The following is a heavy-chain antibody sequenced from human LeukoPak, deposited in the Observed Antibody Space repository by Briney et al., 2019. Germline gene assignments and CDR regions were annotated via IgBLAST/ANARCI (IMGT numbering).Heavy chain of an antibody. V-gene: IGHV3-23*01. CDR2: ISGSGGST. D-gene: IGHD3-10*01. CDR3: VRDVGAVRGEVYFDY. J-gene: IGHJ4*02. CDR1: GFTFSSYG. Sequence: GGSLRLSCAASGFTFSSYGMSWVRQAPWKGLEWVSAISGSGGSTYYGDSVKGRFTISRDNTKNLLYLEMNSLRAEDTAMYFCVRDVGAVRGEVYFDYWGQGTLVTVSS.